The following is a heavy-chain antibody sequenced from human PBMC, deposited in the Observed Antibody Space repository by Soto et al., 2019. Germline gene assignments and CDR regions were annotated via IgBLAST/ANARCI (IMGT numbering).Heavy chain of an antibody. CDR1: GFTFRNHA. V-gene: IGHV3-30-3*01. CDR3: ARGDREDILVVVGARPGEYGTDI. D-gene: IGHD2-15*01. Sequence: QVQLVESGGGVVQPGGSLRLSCAASGFTFRNHAMHWVRQAPGKGLECLAVIAHDGSNAFYRDSVKGRFTVSRDNSKNTLYLYMNSLRSEDTCVYYCARGDREDILVVVGARPGEYGTDIWGQVTTVIVSS. J-gene: IGHJ6*02. CDR2: IAHDGSNA.